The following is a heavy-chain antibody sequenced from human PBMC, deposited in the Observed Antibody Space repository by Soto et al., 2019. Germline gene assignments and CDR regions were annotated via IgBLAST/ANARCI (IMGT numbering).Heavy chain of an antibody. CDR2: MNPNSGNT. J-gene: IGHJ6*03. V-gene: IGHV1-8*01. D-gene: IGHD1-7*01. CDR3: ARGGPAGTNYYYYYMDV. Sequence: GASLKVSCKASGYTFTSYDINWVRQATGQGLEWMGWMNPNSGNTGYAQKFQGRVTMTRNTSISAAYMELSSLRSEDTAVYYCARGGPAGTNYYYYYMDVWGKGTTVTVSS. CDR1: GYTFTSYD.